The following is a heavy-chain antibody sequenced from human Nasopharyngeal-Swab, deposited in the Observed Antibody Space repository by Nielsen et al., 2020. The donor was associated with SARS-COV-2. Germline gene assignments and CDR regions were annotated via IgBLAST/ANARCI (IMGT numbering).Heavy chain of an antibody. CDR2: VTGSGSTT. Sequence: GESLKISCAASGFTFDSYAMTWVRQAPGKGLEWVSSVTGSGSTTKYADSVKGRFTISRDNSNKKVYLQMHSLRAEDSAVYYCAKDRYCSGGACYFNGFDSWGQGNPGHRLL. CDR1: GFTFDSYA. D-gene: IGHD2-15*01. J-gene: IGHJ4*02. V-gene: IGHV3-23*01. CDR3: AKDRYCSGGACYFNGFDS.